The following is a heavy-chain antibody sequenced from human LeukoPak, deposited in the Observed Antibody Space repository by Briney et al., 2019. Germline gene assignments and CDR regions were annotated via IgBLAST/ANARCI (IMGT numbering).Heavy chain of an antibody. CDR1: GYTLTELS. CDR2: FDPEDGET. CDR3: ATDSSSWYEDWFDP. J-gene: IGHJ5*02. Sequence: ASVKVSCKVSGYTLTELSMHWVRQAPGKGLEWMGGFDPEDGETIYAQKFQGRVTMTEDTSTDTAYMELSSLRSEDTAVFYCATDSSSWYEDWFDPWGQGTLVTVSS. V-gene: IGHV1-24*01. D-gene: IGHD6-13*01.